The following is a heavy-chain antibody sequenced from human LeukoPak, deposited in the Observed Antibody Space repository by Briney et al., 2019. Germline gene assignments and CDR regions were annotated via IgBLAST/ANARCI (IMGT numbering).Heavy chain of an antibody. CDR2: IIPIFGTA. CDR3: APRELRANWFDP. Sequence: VASVKVSCKASGGTFSSYAISWVRQAPGQGLEWMGGIIPIFGTANYTLKFQGRVTITADESTSTAYMELSSLRSEDTAVYYCAPRELRANWFDPWGQGTLVTVSS. CDR1: GGTFSSYA. D-gene: IGHD1-26*01. V-gene: IGHV1-69*13. J-gene: IGHJ5*02.